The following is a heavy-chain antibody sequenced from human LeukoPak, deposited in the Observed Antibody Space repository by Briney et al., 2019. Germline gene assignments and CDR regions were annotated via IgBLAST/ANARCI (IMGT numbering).Heavy chain of an antibody. CDR3: ATIEEVTGASGDVDY. CDR2: ISSDGRNT. J-gene: IGHJ4*02. V-gene: IGHV3-74*01. D-gene: IGHD1-20*01. Sequence: GGSQSLSCAASGLTFSRYWMHWVRQAPGKGLVCVSRISSDGRNTTYADSVKGGFTISRDNAKNPLSLQMNCLRAAHPAVYYSATIEEVTGASGDVDYWGQGTLVTVSS. CDR1: GLTFSRYW.